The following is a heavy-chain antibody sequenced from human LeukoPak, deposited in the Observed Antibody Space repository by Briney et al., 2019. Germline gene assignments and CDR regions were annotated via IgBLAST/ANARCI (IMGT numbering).Heavy chain of an antibody. CDR2: IRHDESDR. CDR3: AELGITMIGGV. D-gene: IGHD3-10*02. CDR1: RFTFSNYG. J-gene: IGHJ6*04. Sequence: PGGSLRLSCAASRFTFSNYGMHWVRQAPGKGLEWVAFIRHDESDRYYADSVKGRFTISRDNAKSSLYLQMNSLRAEDTAVYYCAELGITMIGGVWGKGTTVTISS. V-gene: IGHV3-30*02.